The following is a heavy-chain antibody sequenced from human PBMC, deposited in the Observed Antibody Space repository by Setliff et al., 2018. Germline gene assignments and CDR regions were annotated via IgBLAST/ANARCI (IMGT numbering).Heavy chain of an antibody. CDR1: GFTFSSYW. D-gene: IGHD3-22*01. Sequence: GGSLRLSCAASGFTFSSYWMHWVRQAPGKGLVWVSRINSDGSSTSYADSVKGRFTISRDNAKNTLYLQMNSLRAEDTAVYYCARVYHDSSGYYYDFDYWGQGTLVTAPQ. CDR2: INSDGSST. CDR3: ARVYHDSSGYYYDFDY. V-gene: IGHV3-74*01. J-gene: IGHJ4*02.